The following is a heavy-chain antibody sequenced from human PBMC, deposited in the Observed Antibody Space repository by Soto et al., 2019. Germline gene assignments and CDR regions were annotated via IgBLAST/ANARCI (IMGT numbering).Heavy chain of an antibody. CDR2: MSHSGGT. Sequence: QVQLQQWGAGLLKPSETLSLTCAVYGGFVSSGSYYWSWIRQPPGKGLEWIGEMSHSGGTHFKPSLKSRVTISVDTSKNQFSLKMSSVTAADTALYYCARVERGTATTVVDAFDILGPGTMVTVSS. J-gene: IGHJ3*02. CDR1: GGFVSSGSYY. CDR3: ARVERGTATTVVDAFDI. D-gene: IGHD1-1*01. V-gene: IGHV4-34*01.